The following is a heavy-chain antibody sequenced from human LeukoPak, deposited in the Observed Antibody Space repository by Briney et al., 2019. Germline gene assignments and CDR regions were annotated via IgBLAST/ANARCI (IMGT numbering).Heavy chain of an antibody. Sequence: GASVKVSCKASGYTFTGYYMHWVRQAPGLGLEWMGWINPNSGGTNYAQKFQGRVTMTRDTSISTAYMELSRLRSDDTAVYYCARVPRYCSGGSCYRFDYWGQGTLVTVSS. D-gene: IGHD2-15*01. J-gene: IGHJ4*02. V-gene: IGHV1-2*02. CDR3: ARVPRYCSGGSCYRFDY. CDR1: GYTFTGYY. CDR2: INPNSGGT.